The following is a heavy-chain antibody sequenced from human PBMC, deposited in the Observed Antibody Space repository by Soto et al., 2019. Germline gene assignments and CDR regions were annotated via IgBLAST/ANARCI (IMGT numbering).Heavy chain of an antibody. CDR2: IYYSGST. CDR1: GGSISSGGYY. Sequence: SETLSLTCTVSGGSISSGGYYWSWIRQHPGKGLEWIGYIYYSGSTYYNPSLKSRVTISVDTSKNQFSLKLSSVTAADTAVYYCARAIGSRYTPHLNYYYYYYMDVWGKGTTVTVSS. CDR3: ARAIGSRYTPHLNYYYYYYMDV. D-gene: IGHD3-16*02. J-gene: IGHJ6*03. V-gene: IGHV4-31*03.